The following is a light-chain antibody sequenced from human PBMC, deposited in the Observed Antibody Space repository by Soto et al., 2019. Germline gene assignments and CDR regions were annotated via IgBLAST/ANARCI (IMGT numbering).Light chain of an antibody. CDR2: EVN. CDR3: NSFTTSSTYV. CDR1: SSDIGSYNR. Sequence: QSVLTQPASVSGSPGQSITISCTGTSSDIGSYNRVSWYQQPPGTAPKLIIYEVNNRPSGVPDRFSGSKSGNTASLTISGLQAEDEADYSCNSFTTSSTYVFGTGTKVTVL. V-gene: IGLV2-18*02. J-gene: IGLJ1*01.